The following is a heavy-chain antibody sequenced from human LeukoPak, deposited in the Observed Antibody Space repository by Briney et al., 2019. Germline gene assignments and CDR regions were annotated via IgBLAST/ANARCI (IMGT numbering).Heavy chain of an antibody. CDR1: GGTFSSYA. D-gene: IGHD2-2*01. J-gene: IGHJ6*04. CDR3: ARGGDIVVAPAASYYYGMDV. Sequence: SVKVSCKASGGTFSSYAISWVRQAPGQGLEWMGGIIPIFGTANYAQKFQGRVTITADKSTSTAYMEPSSLRSEDTAVYYCARGGDIVVAPAASYYYGMDVWGRGTTVTVSS. V-gene: IGHV1-69*06. CDR2: IIPIFGTA.